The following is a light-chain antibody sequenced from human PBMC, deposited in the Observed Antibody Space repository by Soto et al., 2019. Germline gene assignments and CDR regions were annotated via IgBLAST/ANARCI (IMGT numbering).Light chain of an antibody. Sequence: ERVMTQSPATLSVSPGERATLSCRASQSVNINLAWYQQKPGQAPRLLIYGASTRATDIPARFSGSGSGTEFTLTISSLQSEDFAIYYCQQYNDWPPMYTFGQGTKVDIK. CDR2: GAS. CDR1: QSVNIN. J-gene: IGKJ2*01. V-gene: IGKV3-15*01. CDR3: QQYNDWPPMYT.